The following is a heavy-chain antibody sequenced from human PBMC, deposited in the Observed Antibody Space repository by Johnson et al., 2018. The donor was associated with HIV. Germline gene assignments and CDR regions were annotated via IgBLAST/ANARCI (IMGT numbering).Heavy chain of an antibody. CDR1: GFTFSSYG. D-gene: IGHD6-6*01. J-gene: IGHJ3*02. Sequence: QVQLVESGGGVVQPGRSLRLSCAASGFTFSSYGMHWVRQAPGKGLEWVAVLWYDGSSKYYADSVKGRFTISRDNSKNTLYLQMNSLRAEDTAVYHCAKPAGGGIAARNAFDIWGQGTMVTVSS. CDR2: LWYDGSSK. V-gene: IGHV3-33*06. CDR3: AKPAGGGIAARNAFDI.